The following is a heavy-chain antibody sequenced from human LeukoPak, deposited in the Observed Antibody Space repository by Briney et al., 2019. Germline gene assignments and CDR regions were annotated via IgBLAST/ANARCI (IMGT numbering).Heavy chain of an antibody. J-gene: IGHJ5*02. CDR3: ARGGWSLGYCSSSSCLDWFDP. V-gene: IGHV1-2*02. CDR2: INPNSGGT. Sequence: GASVKVSCKASRYTFTDYYMHWVRQAPGQGLEWMGWINPNSGGTNYAQKFQGRVTMTRDTSISTAYMELSRLRSDDTAAYYCARGGWSLGYCSSSSCLDWFDPWGQGTLVTVSS. D-gene: IGHD2-2*01. CDR1: RYTFTDYY.